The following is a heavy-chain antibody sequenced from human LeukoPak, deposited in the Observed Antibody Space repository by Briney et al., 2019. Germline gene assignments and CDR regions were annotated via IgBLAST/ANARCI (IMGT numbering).Heavy chain of an antibody. CDR3: ARGALTFGGVIAHNWFDP. V-gene: IGHV1-2*02. CDR1: GYTFTGYY. CDR2: INPNSGGT. D-gene: IGHD3-16*02. Sequence: ASVKVSCKASGYTFTGYYMHWVRQAPGQGLEWMGWINPNSGGTNYAQKFQGRVTMTRDTSISTAYMELSRLRSDANAVYYCARGALTFGGVIAHNWFDPWGQGTLVTVSS. J-gene: IGHJ5*02.